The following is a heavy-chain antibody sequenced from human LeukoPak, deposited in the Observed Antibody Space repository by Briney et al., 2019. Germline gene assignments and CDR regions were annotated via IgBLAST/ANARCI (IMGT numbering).Heavy chain of an antibody. J-gene: IGHJ5*02. D-gene: IGHD3-3*01. CDR3: AKDTKFDP. Sequence: PGGSLRLSCAASGFIFSSYAMSWVRQAPGKGLEWVSAMSGSGGNTYYADSVKGRFTISRDNSRNTLYLQLNSLRAEDTAVYYCAKDTKFDPWGQGTLVTVSS. V-gene: IGHV3-23*01. CDR1: GFIFSSYA. CDR2: MSGSGGNT.